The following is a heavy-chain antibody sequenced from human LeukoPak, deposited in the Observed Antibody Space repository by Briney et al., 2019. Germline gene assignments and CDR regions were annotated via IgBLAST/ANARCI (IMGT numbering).Heavy chain of an antibody. J-gene: IGHJ2*01. CDR3: VRDRGRKYQLQYWYFDP. CDR2: IYYSGST. CDR1: GGSISSYY. D-gene: IGHD2-2*01. V-gene: IGHV4-59*06. Sequence: SETLSLTCTVSGGSISSYYWSWIRQHPGKGLELIGYIYYSGSTYYNPSLKRRVTISVDTSKNQFSLKLSSVTAADTAVYYCVRDRGRKYQLQYWYFDPWGRGTLVTVSS.